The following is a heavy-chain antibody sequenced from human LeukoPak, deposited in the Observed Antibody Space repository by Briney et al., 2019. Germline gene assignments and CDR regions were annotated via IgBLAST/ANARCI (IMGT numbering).Heavy chain of an antibody. D-gene: IGHD3-10*01. Sequence: SETLSLTCAVSGYSLSSGYYWGWIRPPPGKGLEWIWSIFHSGSTYYNPSLKSRVNMSVDTSKNQISLKLSSVTAADTAVYYCARASGSYGSGSYYYYGMDVWGKGTTVTVSS. J-gene: IGHJ6*04. CDR2: IFHSGST. CDR3: ARASGSYGSGSYYYYGMDV. CDR1: GYSLSSGYY. V-gene: IGHV4-38-2*01.